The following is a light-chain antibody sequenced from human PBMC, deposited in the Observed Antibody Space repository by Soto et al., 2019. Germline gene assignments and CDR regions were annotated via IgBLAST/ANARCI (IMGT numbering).Light chain of an antibody. CDR2: AAS. CDR3: QKYSSVPV. V-gene: IGKV1-27*01. J-gene: IGKJ3*01. Sequence: DIQMTQSTTSLSASVGDRVTITCRASQDIRNFVSWYQQKPGKAHKLLIYAASTLQSGVPSRFSGSGSGTDFTLTIDSLQPEDVATYSCQKYSSVPVFGPGTKVEIK. CDR1: QDIRNF.